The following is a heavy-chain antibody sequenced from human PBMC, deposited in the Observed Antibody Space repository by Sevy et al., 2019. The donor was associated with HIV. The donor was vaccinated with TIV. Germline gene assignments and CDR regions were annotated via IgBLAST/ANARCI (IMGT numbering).Heavy chain of an antibody. CDR2: ISYDGSNK. J-gene: IGHJ5*02. D-gene: IGHD6-13*01. Sequence: GGSLRLSCAASGFTFSSYAMHWVRQAPGKGLEWVAVISYDGSNKYYADSVKGRFTISRDNSKNKLYLQMNSLRAEDTAVYYCARARIAAAGTSNWFDPWGQGTLVTVSS. CDR1: GFTFSSYA. V-gene: IGHV3-30*04. CDR3: ARARIAAAGTSNWFDP.